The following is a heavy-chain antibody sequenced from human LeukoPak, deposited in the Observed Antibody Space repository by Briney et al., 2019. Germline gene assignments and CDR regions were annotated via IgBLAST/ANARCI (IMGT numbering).Heavy chain of an antibody. V-gene: IGHV3-23*01. CDR2: ISGSGGST. CDR3: AKDVTDSSGYYYSAW. J-gene: IGHJ4*02. D-gene: IGHD3-22*01. CDR1: GFTFSSYA. Sequence: GGSPRLSCAASGFTFSSYAMSWVRRAPGKGLEWVSAISGSGGSTYYADSVKGRFTISRDNSKNTLYLQMNSLRAEDTAVYYCAKDVTDSSGYYYSAWWGQGTLVTVSS.